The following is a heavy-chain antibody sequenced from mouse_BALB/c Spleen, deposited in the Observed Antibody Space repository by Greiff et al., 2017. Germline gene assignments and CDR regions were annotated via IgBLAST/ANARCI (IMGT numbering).Heavy chain of an antibody. D-gene: IGHD2-14*01. Sequence: VQLQQSGPGLVKPSQSLSLTCTVTGYSITSDYAWNWIRQFPGNKLEWMGYISYSGSTSYNPSLKSRISITRDTSKNQFFLQLNSVTTEDTATYYCARGDYRTPFDYWGQGTTLTVSS. V-gene: IGHV3-2*02. CDR1: GYSITSDYA. CDR2: ISYSGST. CDR3: ARGDYRTPFDY. J-gene: IGHJ2*01.